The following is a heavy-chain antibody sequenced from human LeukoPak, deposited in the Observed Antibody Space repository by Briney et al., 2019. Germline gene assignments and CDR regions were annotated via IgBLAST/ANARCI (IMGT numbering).Heavy chain of an antibody. V-gene: IGHV4-39*01. J-gene: IGHJ1*01. CDR1: GDSVSRSDSY. Sequence: PSETLSLTCTIFGDSVSRSDSYWDWIRQPPGKGLEWIGTIYYSGRTYYSPSLKSRVTLSIDMSNNQFSLILSSVTAADTALYFCARRRYYDSSGYLEWGQGPLVTVSS. D-gene: IGHD3-22*01. CDR2: IYYSGRT. CDR3: ARRRYYDSSGYLE.